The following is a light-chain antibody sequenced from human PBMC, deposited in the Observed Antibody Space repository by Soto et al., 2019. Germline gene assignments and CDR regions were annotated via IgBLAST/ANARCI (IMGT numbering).Light chain of an antibody. V-gene: IGKV1-39*01. CDR3: QQSYNAPYT. J-gene: IGKJ2*01. CDR1: HSMSKY. Sequence: DIQMTQSPSSLSASVGDRVTITCRASHSMSKYLNWYQQKPGKAPNLLIYAASSLQSGVPSRFSGSGSGTDFTLTISSLQPEDFAFYYCQQSYNAPYTFGQGTKLEIK. CDR2: AAS.